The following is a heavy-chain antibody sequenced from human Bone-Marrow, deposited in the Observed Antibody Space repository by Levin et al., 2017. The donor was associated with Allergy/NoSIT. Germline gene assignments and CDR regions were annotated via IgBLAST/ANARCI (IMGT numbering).Heavy chain of an antibody. J-gene: IGHJ6*03. CDR3: ARGPLAYGDYEAYYFYYYMDV. CDR1: GFTFSSYA. Sequence: LSLTCAASGFTFSSYAMHWVRQAPGKGLEWVAVISYDGSDKYYADSVKGRFTISRDNSKNTLYLQMNSLRPEGTAVYYCARGPLAYGDYEAYYFYYYMDVWGKGTTVTVSS. V-gene: IGHV3-30-3*01. D-gene: IGHD4-17*01. CDR2: ISYDGSDK.